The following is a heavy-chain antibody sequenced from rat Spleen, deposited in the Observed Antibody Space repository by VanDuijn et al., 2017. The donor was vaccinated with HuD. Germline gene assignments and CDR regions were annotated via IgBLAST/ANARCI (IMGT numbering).Heavy chain of an antibody. J-gene: IGHJ4*01. CDR3: ARLGDTHYGYNPLDA. CDR2: ISPSGGRT. CDR1: GFIFSNYD. D-gene: IGHD1-9*01. Sequence: EVQLVESGGGSVQPGRSLKLSCAASGFIFSNYDMAWVRQAPTKGLEWVASISPSGGRTYYRDSVKGRFTVSRDNAKRTLYLQMNSLKSEDTATYYCARLGDTHYGYNPLDAWGQGASVTVSS. V-gene: IGHV5-25*01.